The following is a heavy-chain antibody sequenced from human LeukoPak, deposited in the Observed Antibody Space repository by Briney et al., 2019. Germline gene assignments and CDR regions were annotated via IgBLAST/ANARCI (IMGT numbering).Heavy chain of an antibody. Sequence: SETLSLTCTVSGGSVGSGSYYWSWIRQPPGKGLEWIGYIYYSGSTNYNPSLKSRVTISVDTSKNQFSLKLSSVTAADTAVYYCARFLAVAGAFDYWGQGTLVTVSS. CDR1: GGSVGSGSYY. CDR2: IYYSGST. CDR3: ARFLAVAGAFDY. D-gene: IGHD6-19*01. J-gene: IGHJ4*02. V-gene: IGHV4-61*01.